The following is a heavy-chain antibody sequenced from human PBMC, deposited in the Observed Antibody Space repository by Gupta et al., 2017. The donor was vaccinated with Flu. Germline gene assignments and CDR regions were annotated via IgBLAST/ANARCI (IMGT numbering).Heavy chain of an antibody. D-gene: IGHD3-16*01. V-gene: IGHV3-23*01. CDR1: GFTFSSYA. CDR2: ISGSGGST. Sequence: EVQLLESGGGLVQPGGSLRLSCAASGFTFSSYAMSWVRQAPGKGLEWVSAISGSGGSTYYADSVKGRFTISRDNSKNTLYLQMNSLRAEDTAVYYCAKDLGPLGPNHTGSFDYWGQGTLVTVSS. J-gene: IGHJ4*02. CDR3: AKDLGPLGPNHTGSFDY.